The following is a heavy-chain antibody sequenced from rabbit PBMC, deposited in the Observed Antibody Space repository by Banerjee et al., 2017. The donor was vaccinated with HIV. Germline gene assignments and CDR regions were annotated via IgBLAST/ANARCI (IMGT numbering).Heavy chain of an antibody. CDR1: GFDISSYN. CDR3: AKDASGYSYSDLDL. V-gene: IGHV1S43*01. CDR2: ISTGSGSA. J-gene: IGHJ6*01. Sequence: QEQLVESGGGLVQPGGSLTLTCTASGFDISSYNMQWVRQSPGKGLEYIGDISTGSGSAYYANWAKGRFTITRSTSLNTVDLKMTSLTAADTATYFCAKDASGYSYSDLDLWGPGTLVTVS. D-gene: IGHD1-1*01.